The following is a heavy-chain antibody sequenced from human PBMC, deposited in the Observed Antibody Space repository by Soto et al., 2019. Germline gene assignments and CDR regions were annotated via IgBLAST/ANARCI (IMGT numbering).Heavy chain of an antibody. J-gene: IGHJ4*02. D-gene: IGHD2-8*01. V-gene: IGHV1-18*04. CDR1: GYTFSNFG. Sequence: QVQLVQSGAEVENPGASVKVSCKASGYTFSNFGINWVRQAPGQGLEWLGWITPYNGNANYAQKHQDRLTITTDTSTNTAYLQLRSLRSDDTAVYFCAREPEDGVPADFWGQGTLVVVSS. CDR2: ITPYNGNA. CDR3: AREPEDGVPADF.